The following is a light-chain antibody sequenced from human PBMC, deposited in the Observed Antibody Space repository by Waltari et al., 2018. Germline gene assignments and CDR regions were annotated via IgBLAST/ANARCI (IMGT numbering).Light chain of an antibody. J-gene: IGKJ2*01. CDR2: QVS. CDR3: MQGTHWPYT. V-gene: IGKV2-30*01. CDR1: QSLMYSDGNTY. Sequence: DVVMTQSPLSLPVTLGQPASISCRSSQSLMYSDGNTYLNWFQQRPGQSPRRLIYQVSNRDSGVPDRFSGSASGTDFTLKISRVVAEDVGIYYCMQGTHWPYTFGQGTKLEIK.